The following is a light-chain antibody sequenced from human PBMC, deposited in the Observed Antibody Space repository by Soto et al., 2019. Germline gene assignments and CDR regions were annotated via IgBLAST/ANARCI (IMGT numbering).Light chain of an antibody. CDR3: QSYDSSLSGYVV. CDR1: SSNIGAGYD. V-gene: IGLV1-40*01. CDR2: GNS. J-gene: IGLJ2*01. Sequence: QSVLTQPPSVSGAPGHRVTSSCTGSSSNIGAGYDVHWYQQLPGTAPKLLIYGNSNRPSGVPDRFSGSKSGTSASLAITGLQAEDEADYDCQSYDSSLSGYVVFGGATQLTVL.